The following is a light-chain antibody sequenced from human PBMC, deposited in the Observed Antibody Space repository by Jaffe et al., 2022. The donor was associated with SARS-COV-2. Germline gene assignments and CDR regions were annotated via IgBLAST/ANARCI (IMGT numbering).Light chain of an antibody. V-gene: IGKV4-1*01. Sequence: DIVMTQSPDSLAVSLGERATINCKSSRSVLYSSNNKKYLAWYQQRPGQPPKLLIYWASTRESGVPDRFSGSGSGTDFTLTISSLQAEDVAVYYCQQYYNIPFTFGPGTKVDIK. J-gene: IGKJ3*01. CDR2: WAS. CDR1: RSVLYSSNNKKY. CDR3: QQYYNIPFT.